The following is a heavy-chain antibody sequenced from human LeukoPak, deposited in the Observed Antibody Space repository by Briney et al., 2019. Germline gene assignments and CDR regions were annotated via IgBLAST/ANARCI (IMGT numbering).Heavy chain of an antibody. CDR3: ARLGPVSSIILWGPQAANWFDP. CDR2: IYPGDSDT. V-gene: IGHV5-51*01. J-gene: IGHJ5*02. Sequence: GESLKISCKGSGYSFTSYWIGWVRQMPGKGLEWMGIIYPGDSDTRYSPSFQGQVTISADKSISTAYLQWSSLKASDTAMYYCARLGPVSSIILWGPQAANWFDPWGQGTLVTVSS. CDR1: GYSFTSYW. D-gene: IGHD2-21*01.